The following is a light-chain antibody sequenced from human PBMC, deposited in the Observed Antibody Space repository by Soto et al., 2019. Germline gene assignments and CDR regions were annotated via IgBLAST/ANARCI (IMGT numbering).Light chain of an antibody. CDR2: AAS. Sequence: DIQMTQSPSSLSASVGDRVAITCRASQRISSFLNWYQQKPGKAPKVLIYAASTLQSGVPSRFSGSGSGTAFTLTISSLQPEDFATYYCQQSYSTPRTFGQGTKVDIK. CDR1: QRISSF. CDR3: QQSYSTPRT. V-gene: IGKV1-39*01. J-gene: IGKJ1*01.